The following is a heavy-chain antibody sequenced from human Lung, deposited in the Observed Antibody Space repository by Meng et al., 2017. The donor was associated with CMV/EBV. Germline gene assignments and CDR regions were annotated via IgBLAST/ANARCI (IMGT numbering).Heavy chain of an antibody. V-gene: IGHV4-4*02. D-gene: IGHD6-19*01. CDR3: ASFPPPGKQWLVTDY. Sequence: QVQLQESGPELVKPSGTLSLTCAVSGGSISSSNWWSWVRQPSGKGLEWIGEIYHSGSTNYNPSLKSRVTISVDKSKNQFSLKLSSVTAADTAVYYCASFPPPGKQWLVTDYWGQGTLVTVSS. CDR2: IYHSGST. CDR1: GGSISSSNW. J-gene: IGHJ4*02.